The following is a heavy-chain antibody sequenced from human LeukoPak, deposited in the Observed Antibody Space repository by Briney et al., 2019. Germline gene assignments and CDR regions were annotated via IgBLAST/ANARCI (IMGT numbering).Heavy chain of an antibody. Sequence: ASVKVSCKASGGTFSSYAISWVRQAPGQGPEWMGGIIPIFGTANYAQKFQGRVTITADESTSTAYMELSSLRSEDTAVYYCAIESVVVPAAIQWAYYYGMDVWGKGTTVTVSS. CDR3: AIESVVVPAAIQWAYYYGMDV. D-gene: IGHD2-2*01. CDR2: IIPIFGTA. J-gene: IGHJ6*04. CDR1: GGTFSSYA. V-gene: IGHV1-69*13.